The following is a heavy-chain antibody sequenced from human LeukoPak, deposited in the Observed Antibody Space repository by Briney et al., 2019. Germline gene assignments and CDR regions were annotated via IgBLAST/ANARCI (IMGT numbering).Heavy chain of an antibody. Sequence: SETLSLTCAVYGGSFSGYYWSWIRQPPGKGLEWIGEINHSGSTNYNQSLTSRGTISVATSKNQFSLKLSSVTAAHTAVYYCARSRGNYGSGTLRNSFDYWGQGTLVTVSS. CDR2: INHSGST. J-gene: IGHJ4*02. V-gene: IGHV4-34*01. CDR1: GGSFSGYY. D-gene: IGHD3-10*01. CDR3: ARSRGNYGSGTLRNSFDY.